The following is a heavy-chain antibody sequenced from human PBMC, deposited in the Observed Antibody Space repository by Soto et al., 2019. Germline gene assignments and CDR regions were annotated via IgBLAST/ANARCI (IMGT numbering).Heavy chain of an antibody. J-gene: IGHJ4*02. Sequence: AASVKVSCKASGYTFTSYGISWVRQAPGQGLEWMGWISAYNGNTNYAQKLQGRVTMTTDTSTSTAYMELRSLRSDDTAVYYCARHYDFWSGYLDFDYWGQGNLVTVSS. CDR1: GYTFTSYG. V-gene: IGHV1-18*01. D-gene: IGHD3-3*01. CDR2: ISAYNGNT. CDR3: ARHYDFWSGYLDFDY.